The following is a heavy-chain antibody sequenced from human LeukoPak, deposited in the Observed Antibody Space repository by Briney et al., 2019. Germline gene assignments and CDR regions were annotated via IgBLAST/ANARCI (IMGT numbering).Heavy chain of an antibody. CDR3: AKDSYGRDWDPYRIDF. V-gene: IGHV3-30*18. CDR2: ISYDGSNK. J-gene: IGHJ4*02. CDR1: GFSFSTYG. Sequence: GGSLRLSCTASGFSFSTYGMHWVRQAPGEGLEWVALISYDGSNKYYTDSVKGRFTISRDNSKNTLYLQMNGLRAEDTAMYYCAKDSYGRDWDPYRIDFWGQGTLVTVSS. D-gene: IGHD2-21*02.